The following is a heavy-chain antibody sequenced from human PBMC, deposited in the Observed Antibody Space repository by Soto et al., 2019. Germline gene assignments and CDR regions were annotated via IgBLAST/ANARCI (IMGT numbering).Heavy chain of an antibody. D-gene: IGHD6-19*01. CDR1: GFSLSTSGAG. J-gene: IGHJ5*02. CDR2: IYWDDDK. Sequence: QITLKESGPTLVKPTQTLTLTCTFSGFSLSTSGAGVGWIRQPPGKALEWLALIYWDDDKRYSPSLKNRLTITKETAKTQVVVTMANMDPVDTATYYCAHRPGIAVALSWFDPWGQGPLVTVSS. CDR3: AHRPGIAVALSWFDP. V-gene: IGHV2-5*02.